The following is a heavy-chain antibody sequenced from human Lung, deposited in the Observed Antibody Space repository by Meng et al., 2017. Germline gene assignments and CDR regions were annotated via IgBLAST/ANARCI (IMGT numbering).Heavy chain of an antibody. CDR2: INHSGST. CDR3: ARGPTTMAHDFDY. J-gene: IGHJ4*02. CDR1: GGSFSDYY. V-gene: IGHV4-34*01. D-gene: IGHD4-11*01. Sequence: QVQLEEWGAGFLKPSEALSLTCVVSGGSFSDYYWSWTRQPPGKGLEWIGEINHSGSTNYNPSLESRATISVDTSQNNLSLKLSSVTAADSAVYYCARGPTTMAHDFDYWGQGTLVTVSS.